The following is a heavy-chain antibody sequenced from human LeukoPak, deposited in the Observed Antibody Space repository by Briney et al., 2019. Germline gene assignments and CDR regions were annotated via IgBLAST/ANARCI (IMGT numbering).Heavy chain of an antibody. Sequence: GASVKVSCKASGYTFTSYGISWVRQAPGQGLEWMGWISAYNGNTNYAQKFQGRVTITADESTSTAYMELSSLRSEDTAVYYCARSIIDSSGYYYGYWGQGTLVTVSS. CDR2: ISAYNGNT. V-gene: IGHV1-18*01. D-gene: IGHD3-22*01. CDR1: GYTFTSYG. J-gene: IGHJ4*02. CDR3: ARSIIDSSGYYYGY.